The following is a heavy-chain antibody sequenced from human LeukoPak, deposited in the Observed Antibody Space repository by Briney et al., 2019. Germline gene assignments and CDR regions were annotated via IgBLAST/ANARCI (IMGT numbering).Heavy chain of an antibody. D-gene: IGHD2/OR15-2a*01. CDR2: IYYSGST. Sequence: SETLSLTCTVSGGSISSYYWSWIRQPPGKGLEWIGYIYYSGSTNYNPSLKSRVTISVDTSKNKFSLKLSSVTAADTAVYYCARGKSTRVDYWGQGTLVTVSS. V-gene: IGHV4-59*01. CDR3: ARGKSTRVDY. CDR1: GGSISSYY. J-gene: IGHJ4*02.